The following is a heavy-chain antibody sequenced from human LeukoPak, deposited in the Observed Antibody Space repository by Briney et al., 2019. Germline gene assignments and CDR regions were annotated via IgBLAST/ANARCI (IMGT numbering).Heavy chain of an antibody. CDR2: INAGNGNT. CDR1: GYTFTSCA. D-gene: IGHD3-22*01. J-gene: IGHJ6*02. V-gene: IGHV1-3*01. Sequence: GASVKVSCKASGYTFTSCAMHWVRQAPGQRLEWMGWINAGNGNTKYSQKLQGRVTITRDTSASTAYMELSSLRSEDTAVYYCARDYSYDSSGSMDVWGQGTTVTVSS. CDR3: ARDYSYDSSGSMDV.